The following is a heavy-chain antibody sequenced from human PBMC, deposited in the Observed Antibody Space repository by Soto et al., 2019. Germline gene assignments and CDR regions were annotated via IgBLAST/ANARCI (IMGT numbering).Heavy chain of an antibody. J-gene: IGHJ5*02. Sequence: QAQLVQSGAEVKKPGSSVKVSCKASGGTFSSYAISWVRQAPGQGLEWMGGIIPIFGTANYAQKFQGRVTITADESTSTAYMELSSLRSEDTAVYYCARAGADYYDSSGVNWFDPWGQGTLVTVSS. CDR2: IIPIFGTA. D-gene: IGHD3-22*01. CDR3: ARAGADYYDSSGVNWFDP. CDR1: GGTFSSYA. V-gene: IGHV1-69*01.